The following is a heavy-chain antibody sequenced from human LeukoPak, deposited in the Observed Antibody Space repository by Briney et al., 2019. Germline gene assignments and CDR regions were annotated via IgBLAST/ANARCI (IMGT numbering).Heavy chain of an antibody. D-gene: IGHD6-13*01. Sequence: PSETLSLTCAVYGGSFSGYYWSWIRQPPGKGLEWIGEINHSGSTNYNPSLKSRVTISVDTSKNQFSLKLSSVTAADTAVYYCAXSQXQLVFYGMDVWGQGTTVTVSS. J-gene: IGHJ6*02. V-gene: IGHV4-34*01. CDR3: AXSQXQLVFYGMDV. CDR1: GGSFSGYY. CDR2: INHSGST.